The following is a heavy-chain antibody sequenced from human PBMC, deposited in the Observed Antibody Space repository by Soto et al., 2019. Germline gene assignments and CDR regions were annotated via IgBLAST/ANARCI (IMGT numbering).Heavy chain of an antibody. V-gene: IGHV4-39*01. CDR3: ALGGMATTDYYYYYGMDV. J-gene: IGHJ6*02. CDR2: IYYSGST. D-gene: IGHD1-1*01. Sequence: TLSLTCTVSGGSISSSSYYWGWIRQPPGKGLEWIGSIYYSGSTYYNPSLKSRVTISVDTSKNQFSLKLSSMTAADTAVYYCALGGMATTDYYYYYGMDVWGQGTTVTVSS. CDR1: GGSISSSSYY.